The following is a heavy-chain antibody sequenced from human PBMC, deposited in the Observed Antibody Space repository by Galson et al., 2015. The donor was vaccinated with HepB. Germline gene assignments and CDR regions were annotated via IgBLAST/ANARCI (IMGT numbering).Heavy chain of an antibody. Sequence: SLRLSCAASGFTFSSYSMNWVRQAPGKGLEWVSSISSSSSYIYYADSVKGRFTISRDNAKNSLYLQMNSLRAEDTAVYYCAKAPTPQGYCSSTSCLRFDPWGQGTLVTVSS. J-gene: IGHJ5*02. CDR2: ISSSSSYI. D-gene: IGHD2-2*01. V-gene: IGHV3-21*01. CDR1: GFTFSSYS. CDR3: AKAPTPQGYCSSTSCLRFDP.